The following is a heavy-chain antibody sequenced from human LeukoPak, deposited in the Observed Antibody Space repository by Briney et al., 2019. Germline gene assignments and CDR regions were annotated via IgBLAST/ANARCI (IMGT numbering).Heavy chain of an antibody. Sequence: SVKVSCKASGGTFSSYAISWVRQAPGQGLEWMGGIIPIFGTANYAQKFQGRVTITADESTSTAYMELSSLRSEDTAVYYCARDRPGYCSSTSCHDAFDIWGQGTMVTVSS. V-gene: IGHV1-69*13. CDR1: GGTFSSYA. CDR3: ARDRPGYCSSTSCHDAFDI. CDR2: IIPIFGTA. J-gene: IGHJ3*02. D-gene: IGHD2-2*01.